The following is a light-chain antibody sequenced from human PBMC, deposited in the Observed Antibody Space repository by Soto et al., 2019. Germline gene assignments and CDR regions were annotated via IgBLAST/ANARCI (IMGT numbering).Light chain of an antibody. J-gene: IGKJ2*01. CDR1: QSVSSSY. V-gene: IGKV3-20*01. Sequence: EIVLTQSPGTLSLSPGERATLSCRASQSVSSSYLAGYQQKPGQAPRLLIYGASSRATGIPDRFSGSGSGTDFTLTISRLEPEYCAVYYWQQYGSSPPYTFGQGTKLEIK. CDR3: QQYGSSPPYT. CDR2: GAS.